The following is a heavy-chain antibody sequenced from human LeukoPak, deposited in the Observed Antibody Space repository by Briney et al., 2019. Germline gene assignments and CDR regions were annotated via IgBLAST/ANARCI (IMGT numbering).Heavy chain of an antibody. J-gene: IGHJ3*02. CDR2: ISGSGGST. CDR3: ANGGIVVVPAADAFDI. V-gene: IGHV3-23*01. D-gene: IGHD2-2*01. Sequence: PGGSLRLSCAASGFTFSSYAMSWVRQAPGKGLEWVSAISGSGGSTYYADSVKGRFTISRDNSKNTLYLQMNSLRAEDTAVYYCANGGIVVVPAADAFDIWGQGTMVTVSS. CDR1: GFTFSSYA.